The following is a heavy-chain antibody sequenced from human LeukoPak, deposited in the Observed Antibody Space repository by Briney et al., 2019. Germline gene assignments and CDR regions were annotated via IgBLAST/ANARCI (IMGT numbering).Heavy chain of an antibody. CDR3: ARVTTMIVEDAFDI. V-gene: IGHV4-61*02. CDR2: IHTSGST. Sequence: SETLSLTCTVSGGSISSGSYYWSWIRQPAGKGLEWIGRIHTSGSTNYNPSLKSRVTISVDTSKNQFSLKLSSVTAADTAVYYCARVTTMIVEDAFDIWGQGTMVTVSS. D-gene: IGHD3-22*01. CDR1: GGSISSGSYY. J-gene: IGHJ3*02.